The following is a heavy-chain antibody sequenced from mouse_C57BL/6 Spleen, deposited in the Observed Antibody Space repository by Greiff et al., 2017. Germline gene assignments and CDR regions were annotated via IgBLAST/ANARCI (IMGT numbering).Heavy chain of an antibody. Sequence: QVQLQQSGAELVKPGASVQLSCKASGYTFTEYTIHWVKQRSGQGLEWIGWFYPGSGSIKYNEKFKDKATLTADKSSSTVYMELSRLTSEDSAVYFCARHEGFTTVVAGGPWFAYWGQGTLVTVSA. CDR1: GYTFTEYT. D-gene: IGHD1-1*01. V-gene: IGHV1-62-2*01. CDR3: ARHEGFTTVVAGGPWFAY. CDR2: FYPGSGSI. J-gene: IGHJ3*01.